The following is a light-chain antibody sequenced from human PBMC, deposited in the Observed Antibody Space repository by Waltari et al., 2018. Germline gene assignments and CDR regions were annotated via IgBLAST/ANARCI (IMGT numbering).Light chain of an antibody. CDR1: SSDVGSYNL. Sequence: QSALTQPASVSGSPGQSITIYCTGTSSDVGSYNLVSGYQQHPGKAPKLMLYEGSKRPSGVSNRFSGSKSGNTASLTISGLQAEDEADYYCCSYAGSSTWVFGGGTKLTVL. J-gene: IGLJ3*02. CDR2: EGS. CDR3: CSYAGSSTWV. V-gene: IGLV2-23*01.